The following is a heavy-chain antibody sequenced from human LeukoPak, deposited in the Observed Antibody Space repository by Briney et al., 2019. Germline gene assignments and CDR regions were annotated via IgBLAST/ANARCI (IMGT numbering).Heavy chain of an antibody. CDR3: ARVATGNAFDN. J-gene: IGHJ3*02. D-gene: IGHD1-1*01. CDR1: GFTVSSNY. V-gene: IGHV3-74*01. CDR2: INTGGSIT. Sequence: GGSLRLSCAASGFTVSSNYMSWVRQAPGKGLVWVSRINTGGSITSYADSVKGRITISRDNAKNALYLQMNSLRAEDTAIYYCARVATGNAFDNWGQGTMVTVSS.